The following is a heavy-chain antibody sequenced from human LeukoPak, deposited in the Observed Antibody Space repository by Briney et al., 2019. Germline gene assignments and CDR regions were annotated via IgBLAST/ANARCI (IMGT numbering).Heavy chain of an antibody. V-gene: IGHV1-18*01. CDR2: ISAYNGNT. J-gene: IGHJ4*02. CDR1: GYTFTSYG. CDR3: ARVAEVVVVVAADQDFDY. Sequence: ASVKVSCKASGYTFTSYGISWVRQAPGQGLEWMGWISAYNGNTNYAQKLQGRVTMTTGTSTSTAYMELRSLRSDDTAVYYCARVAEVVVVVAADQDFDYWGQGTLVTVSS. D-gene: IGHD2-15*01.